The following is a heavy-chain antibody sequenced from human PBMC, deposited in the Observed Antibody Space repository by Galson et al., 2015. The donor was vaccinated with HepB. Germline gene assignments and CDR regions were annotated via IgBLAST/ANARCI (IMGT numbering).Heavy chain of an antibody. CDR1: GFTFSSYA. V-gene: IGHV3-23*01. D-gene: IGHD1-26*01. CDR2: ISGSGGST. CDR3: AKDLSGPYSGSYGLDY. Sequence: SLRLSCAASGFTFSSYAMSWVRQAPGKGLEWVSAISGSGGSTYYADSVKGRFTISRDNSKNTLYLQMNSLRAEDTAVYYCAKDLSGPYSGSYGLDYWGQGTLVTVSS. J-gene: IGHJ4*02.